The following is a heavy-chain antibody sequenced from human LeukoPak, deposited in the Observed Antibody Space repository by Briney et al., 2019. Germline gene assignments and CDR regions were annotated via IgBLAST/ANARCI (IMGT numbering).Heavy chain of an antibody. V-gene: IGHV1-69*06. J-gene: IGHJ4*02. CDR2: IIPIFGTA. Sequence: SVKVSCKASGGTFSSYAISWVRQAPGQGLEWMGGIIPIFGTANYAQKFQGRVTITADKSTSTAYMELSRLRSDDTAVYYCARLALINWNYGEDFDYWGQGTLVTVSS. CDR1: GGTFSSYA. CDR3: ARLALINWNYGEDFDY. D-gene: IGHD1-7*01.